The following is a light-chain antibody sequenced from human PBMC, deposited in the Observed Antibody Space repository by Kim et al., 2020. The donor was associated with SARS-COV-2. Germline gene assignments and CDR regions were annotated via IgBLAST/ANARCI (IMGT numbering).Light chain of an antibody. V-gene: IGLV3-1*01. CDR3: QAWDSSTEV. Sequence: ELTQPPSVSVSPGQTASITCSGDKLGNKYACWYQQKPGQSPVLVIYQDNKRPSGIPERFSGSNSGNTATLTISGTQAMDEADYYCQAWDSSTEVFGGGTKVPS. J-gene: IGLJ2*01. CDR2: QDN. CDR1: KLGNKY.